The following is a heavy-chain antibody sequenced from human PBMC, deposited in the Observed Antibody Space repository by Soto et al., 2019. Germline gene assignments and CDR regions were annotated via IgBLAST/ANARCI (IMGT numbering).Heavy chain of an antibody. J-gene: IGHJ4*02. CDR3: ARCKITIFGVVINCFGFDY. Sequence: SETLSLTCTVSGGSISSGGYYWSWIRQHPGKGLEWIGYIYHSGSTNYNPSLKSRVTISVDTSKNQFSLKLSSVTAADTAAYYCARCKITIFGVVINCFGFDYWGQGTLVTVSS. V-gene: IGHV4-31*03. D-gene: IGHD3-3*01. CDR2: IYHSGST. CDR1: GGSISSGGYY.